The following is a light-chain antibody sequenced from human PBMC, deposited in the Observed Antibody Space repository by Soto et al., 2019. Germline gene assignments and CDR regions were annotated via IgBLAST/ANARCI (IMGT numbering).Light chain of an antibody. J-gene: IGLJ1*01. CDR1: SSNIGAGYD. V-gene: IGLV1-40*01. Sequence: QSVLTQPPSVSGAPGQRVTISCTGSSSNIGAGYDVHWYQQLPGTAPKLLIYVNSNRPSGVPDRFSGSKSGTSASLAITGLQAEDEADYYCQSYDSSLSYYVFGTGTKLTVL. CDR2: VNS. CDR3: QSYDSSLSYYV.